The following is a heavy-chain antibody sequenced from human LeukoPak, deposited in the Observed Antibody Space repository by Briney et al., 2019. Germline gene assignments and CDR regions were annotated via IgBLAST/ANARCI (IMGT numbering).Heavy chain of an antibody. V-gene: IGHV4-59*01. J-gene: IGHJ3*02. CDR3: ARINFGVVIDDAFDI. Sequence: SETLSLTCTVSGGSISSYYWSWIRQPPGKGLEWIGYIYYSGSTNYNPSLKSRVTISVDASKNQFSLKLSSVTAADTAEYYCARINFGVVIDDAFDIWGQGTVVTVSS. CDR1: GGSISSYY. CDR2: IYYSGST. D-gene: IGHD3-3*01.